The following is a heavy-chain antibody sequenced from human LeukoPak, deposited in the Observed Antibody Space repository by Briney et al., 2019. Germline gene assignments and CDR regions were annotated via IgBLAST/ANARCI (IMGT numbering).Heavy chain of an antibody. J-gene: IGHJ4*02. CDR2: ISNTGAPS. V-gene: IGHV3-23*01. D-gene: IGHD5-18*01. CDR3: ARDLSPRGYSYGYLGY. Sequence: GGSLRLSCAASGSTFSTYAMSWVRQAPGKGLEWVAVISNTGAPSYHASSVKGRFTISRDNSKNTLYLQMNSLRAEDTAVYYCARDLSPRGYSYGYLGYWGQGTLVTVSS. CDR1: GSTFSTYA.